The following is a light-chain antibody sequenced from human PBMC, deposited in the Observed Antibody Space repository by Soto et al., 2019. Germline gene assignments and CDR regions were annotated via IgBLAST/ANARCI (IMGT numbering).Light chain of an antibody. CDR3: MQSTQLPPT. Sequence: DTVMTQSPLSLPVTLGQPASISCRSSQSLVYSDGNTFLFWYLQKPGQSPQLLIYEVSTRVSGVPDRFSGSGSGTDFTLEISRVETDDVGIYYCMQSTQLPPTFGQGTRLEIK. CDR1: QSLVYSDGNTF. V-gene: IGKV2D-29*02. J-gene: IGKJ5*01. CDR2: EVS.